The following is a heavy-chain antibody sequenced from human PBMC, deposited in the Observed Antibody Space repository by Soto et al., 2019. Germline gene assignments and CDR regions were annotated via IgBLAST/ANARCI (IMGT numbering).Heavy chain of an antibody. Sequence: EVQLLESGGGLVQPGGSLRLSCVGSGFTFRSHALTWVRQSPGKGLEWVAGISGTGGTTYYGDSMRGRFTISRDNSKETLNLQIDSLRPEDTAIYFCARAPMERYFDWYFGHWGQGRLVIVTS. D-gene: IGHD3-9*01. CDR2: ISGTGGTT. CDR3: ARAPMERYFDWYFGH. CDR1: GFTFRSHA. V-gene: IGHV3-23*01. J-gene: IGHJ4*02.